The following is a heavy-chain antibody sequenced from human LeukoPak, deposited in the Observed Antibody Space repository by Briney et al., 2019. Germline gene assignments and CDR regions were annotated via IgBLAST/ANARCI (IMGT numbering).Heavy chain of an antibody. CDR1: GFTFSSYE. CDR2: ITSSDSTT. D-gene: IGHD3-9*01. V-gene: IGHV3-48*03. Sequence: PGGSLRLSCVASGFTFSSYEMNWVRQAPGMGLEWLSYITSSDSTTHYADSVKGRFTISRDDAQNSLYLQMNSLRVEDTAVYYCARLRGYDILTGYYMGTIDYWGQGTLVTVSS. J-gene: IGHJ4*02. CDR3: ARLRGYDILTGYYMGTIDY.